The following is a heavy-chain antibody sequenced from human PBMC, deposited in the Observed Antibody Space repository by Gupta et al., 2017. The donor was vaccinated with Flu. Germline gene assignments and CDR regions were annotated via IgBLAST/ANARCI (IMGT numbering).Heavy chain of an antibody. CDR3: SNHGGVRGWRAMDV. CDR2: KNPYNGKT. J-gene: IGHJ6*02. Sequence: QLVQAGAEVMKPVPSLKVSCRASVYIFTSYDIIWVRQTTRQGLVWMGGKNPYNGKTNYGPKFQGRVTMTRDASKGKAYLELSTLGYDDTAVYYCSNHGGVRGWRAMDVWGQGTTVTVSS. CDR1: VYIFTSYD. V-gene: IGHV1-8*02. D-gene: IGHD6-19*01.